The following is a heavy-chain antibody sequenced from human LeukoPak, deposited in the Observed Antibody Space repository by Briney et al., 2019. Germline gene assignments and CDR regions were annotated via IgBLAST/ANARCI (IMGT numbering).Heavy chain of an antibody. V-gene: IGHV4-34*01. J-gene: IGHJ6*03. CDR1: GGSFSGYY. CDR2: INHSGST. Sequence: SETLSLTCPVYGGSFSGYYWSWIRQPPGRGLGWFGEINHSGSTNYNPSLKSRVTISVDTSKNQCSLKLSSETAADTAVYYCARNGGTRSSWYSGHYYYYYYMDVWGKGTTVTISS. D-gene: IGHD6-13*01. CDR3: ARNGGTRSSWYSGHYYYYYYMDV.